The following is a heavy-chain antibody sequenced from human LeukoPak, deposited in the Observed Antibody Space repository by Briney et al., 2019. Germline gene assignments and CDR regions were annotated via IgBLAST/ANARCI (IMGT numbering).Heavy chain of an antibody. J-gene: IGHJ4*02. V-gene: IGHV1-46*01. CDR1: GYTFTSYY. CDR3: AKDLAYGSGSYSPYYFDY. D-gene: IGHD3-10*01. Sequence: GASVKVSCKASGYTFTSYYMHWVRQAPGQGLEWMGIINPSGGSTSYAQKFQGRVTMTRDMSTSTVYMELSSLRSEDTAVYYCAKDLAYGSGSYSPYYFDYWGQGTLVTVSS. CDR2: INPSGGST.